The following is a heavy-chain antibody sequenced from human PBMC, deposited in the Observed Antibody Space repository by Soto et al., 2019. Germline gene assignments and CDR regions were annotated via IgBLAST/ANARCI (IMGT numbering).Heavy chain of an antibody. J-gene: IGHJ6*02. CDR2: ISSSSSTI. CDR1: GFTLSSYS. D-gene: IGHD2-15*01. V-gene: IGHV3-48*02. CDR3: ATTGGCLSCYYYGMDV. Sequence: EVQLVESGGGLVQPGGSLRLSCAASGFTLSSYSMNWVRQAPGKGLEWVSYISSSSSTIYYADSVKGRFTISRDNAKNSLYLQMNSLRDEDTAGYYCATTGGCLSCYYYGMDVWGQGTTVTLSS.